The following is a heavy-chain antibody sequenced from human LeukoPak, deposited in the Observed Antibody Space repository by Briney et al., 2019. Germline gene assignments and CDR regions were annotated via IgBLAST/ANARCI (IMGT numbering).Heavy chain of an antibody. J-gene: IGHJ4*02. CDR2: ISRTTGTI. Sequence: GSLRLSCAASGFTFITYSMNWVRQAPGKGLEWVSSISRTTGTIYYADSVKGRFTISRDNAKNSLYLQMNSLRAEDTAVYYCARVTTTVTEDDDYWGQGTLVTVS. CDR1: GFTFITYS. D-gene: IGHD4-17*01. CDR3: ARVTTTVTEDDDY. V-gene: IGHV3-48*04.